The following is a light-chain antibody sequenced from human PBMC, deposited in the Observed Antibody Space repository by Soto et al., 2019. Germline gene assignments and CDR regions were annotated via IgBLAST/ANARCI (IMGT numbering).Light chain of an antibody. Sequence: QSVLTQPPSASGTPGLRVTISCSGSNSNIGSNTVNWYHQLPGTAPKLLIYSNNQRPSGVPDRFSGSKSGASASLVLSGLQSEDEADYYCAAWDDSLSGVVFGGRTQLTVL. CDR1: NSNIGSNT. CDR3: AAWDDSLSGVV. V-gene: IGLV1-44*01. CDR2: SNN. J-gene: IGLJ2*01.